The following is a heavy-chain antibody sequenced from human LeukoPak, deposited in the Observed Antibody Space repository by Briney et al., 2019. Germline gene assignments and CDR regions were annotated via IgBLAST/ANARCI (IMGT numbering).Heavy chain of an antibody. Sequence: GGSLRLSCAASGFTSSSYGMHWVRQAPGKGLEWVAVIWYDGSNKYYADSVKGRFTISRDNSKNTLYLQMNSLRAEDTAVYYCARVRGIAVAGIGWANHDAFDIWGQGTMVTVSS. D-gene: IGHD6-19*01. CDR1: GFTSSSYG. CDR2: IWYDGSNK. J-gene: IGHJ3*02. V-gene: IGHV3-33*01. CDR3: ARVRGIAVAGIGWANHDAFDI.